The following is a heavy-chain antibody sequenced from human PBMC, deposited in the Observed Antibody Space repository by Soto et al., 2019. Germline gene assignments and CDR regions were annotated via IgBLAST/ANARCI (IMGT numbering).Heavy chain of an antibody. Sequence: KQSQTLSLTCAISGDSVSSNSAAWNWIRQSPSRGLEWLGRTYYRSKWYNDYAVSVKSRITINPDTSKNQFSLQLNSVTPGDTAVYYCTRGQGGYCSGGSCYSLPPSGLLGYYYYYYMDVWGKGTTVTVSS. V-gene: IGHV6-1*01. CDR3: TRGQGGYCSGGSCYSLPPSGLLGYYYYYYMDV. CDR2: TYYRSKWYN. J-gene: IGHJ6*03. CDR1: GDSVSSNSAA. D-gene: IGHD2-15*01.